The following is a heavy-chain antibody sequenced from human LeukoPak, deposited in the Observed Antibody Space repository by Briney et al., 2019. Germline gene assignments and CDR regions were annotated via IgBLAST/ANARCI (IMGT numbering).Heavy chain of an antibody. J-gene: IGHJ6*03. CDR2: ISFDGRNK. CDR3: ARAAVFYYFYQMDV. Sequence: GGSLRLSGAASEFIFSNYVMQWVRQDPGKGLEWVAVISFDGRNKHYADSVKGRFTISRDNSDDTLYLQMNSLRPEDTAVYYCARAAVFYYFYQMDVWGKGTAVTVSS. D-gene: IGHD6-13*01. V-gene: IGHV3-30*03. CDR1: EFIFSNYV.